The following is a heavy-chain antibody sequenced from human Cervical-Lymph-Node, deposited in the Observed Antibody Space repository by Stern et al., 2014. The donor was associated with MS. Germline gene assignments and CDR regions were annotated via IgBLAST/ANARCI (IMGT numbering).Heavy chain of an antibody. CDR1: GFSLRSSGVG. V-gene: IGHV2-5*02. J-gene: IGHJ4*02. Sequence: ESGPPLVKPTQTLTLTCTFSGFSLRSSGVGVGWIRQPPGKALEWLALIYGDDDKRYRPSLKSRLTITKDTSKNQVVLTMTNMDPVDTATYYCVHSQSGYYPDYWGQGTLVTVSS. CDR2: IYGDDDK. CDR3: VHSQSGYYPDY. D-gene: IGHD3-22*01.